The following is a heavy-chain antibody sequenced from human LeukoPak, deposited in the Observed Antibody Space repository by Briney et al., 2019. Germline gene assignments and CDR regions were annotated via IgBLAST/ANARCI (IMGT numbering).Heavy chain of an antibody. V-gene: IGHV3-74*01. D-gene: IGHD3-22*01. CDR2: INGDGRNI. Sequence: GGSLRLSCVASGFTFSSYWMHWVRQDPRKGLVWVSRINGDGRNINYADSVRGRFTISRDNAKNTLYLQMNTLRVEDTAVYYCARARPGYSYDYWGQGTLVTVSS. J-gene: IGHJ4*02. CDR1: GFTFSSYW. CDR3: ARARPGYSYDY.